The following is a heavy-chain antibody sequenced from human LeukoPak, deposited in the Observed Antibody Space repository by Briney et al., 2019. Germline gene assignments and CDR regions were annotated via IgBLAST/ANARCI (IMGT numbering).Heavy chain of an antibody. J-gene: IGHJ4*02. D-gene: IGHD7-27*01. Sequence: GGSVRLSCVASGFTFSSYGMHWVRQAPGKGLEWVAFIRYDGSNKYYADSVKGRFTLSRDNSKNTLYLQMNSLRAEDTAVYYCAKDPKWGSPYYFDYWGQGTLVTVSS. V-gene: IGHV3-30*02. CDR1: GFTFSSYG. CDR3: AKDPKWGSPYYFDY. CDR2: IRYDGSNK.